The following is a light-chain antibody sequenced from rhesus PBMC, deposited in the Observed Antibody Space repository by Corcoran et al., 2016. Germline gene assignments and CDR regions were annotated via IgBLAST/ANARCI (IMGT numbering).Light chain of an antibody. CDR3: AAWDDSLSSPV. J-gene: IGLJ6*01. Sequence: QSVLTQPPSASGAPGQSVTISCSGSSSNIGGNNVYWYQQLPGTAPKLLIYYSNQRPSGVPDRFSGSKSGTSVSLAITGLRSEDEADYYCAAWDDSLSSPVFGSGTKLTVL. CDR2: YSN. V-gene: IGLV1S4*01. CDR1: SSNIGGNN.